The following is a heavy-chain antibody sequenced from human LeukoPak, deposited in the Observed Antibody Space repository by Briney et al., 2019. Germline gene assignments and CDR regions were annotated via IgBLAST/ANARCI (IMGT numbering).Heavy chain of an antibody. J-gene: IGHJ4*02. V-gene: IGHV3-48*01. CDR3: AGGASEYSSSGDFAC. D-gene: IGHD6-6*01. CDR1: GFTFNSNS. CDR2: ISSSSSTI. Sequence: PGGSLRLSCAASGFTFNSNSMNWVRQAPGKGLEWVSYISSSSSTIYYADSVKGRFIISRDNAKNSLYLQMNSLSADDTAVYYCAGGASEYSSSGDFACWGQGTLVTVSS.